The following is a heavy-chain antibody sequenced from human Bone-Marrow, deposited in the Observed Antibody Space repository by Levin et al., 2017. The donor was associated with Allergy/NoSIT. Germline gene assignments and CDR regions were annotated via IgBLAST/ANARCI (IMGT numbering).Heavy chain of an antibody. CDR3: ARDITGYSSSWSDYYYGMDV. CDR1: GFTFSSYA. CDR2: ISYDGSNK. D-gene: IGHD6-13*01. J-gene: IGHJ6*02. Sequence: GGSLRLSCAASGFTFSSYAMHWVRQAPGKGLEWVAVISYDGSNKYYADSVKGRFTISRDNSKNTLYLQMNSLRAEDTAVYYCARDITGYSSSWSDYYYGMDVWGQGTTVTVSS. V-gene: IGHV3-30*04.